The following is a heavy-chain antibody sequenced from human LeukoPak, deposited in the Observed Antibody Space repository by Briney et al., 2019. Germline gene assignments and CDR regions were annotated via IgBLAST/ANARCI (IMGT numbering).Heavy chain of an antibody. V-gene: IGHV3-53*01. CDR3: AKDRRGGRCLEWEATLDAFDI. D-gene: IGHD3-3*01. CDR2: IYSGGST. J-gene: IGHJ3*02. Sequence: PGGSLRLSCAASGFTVSRNYMTWVRQAPGKGLKWVSVIYSGGSTYYADSVKGRFTISRDNSKNTLYLQMNSLRAEDTAVYYCAKDRRGGRCLEWEATLDAFDIWGQGTMVTVSS. CDR1: GFTVSRNY.